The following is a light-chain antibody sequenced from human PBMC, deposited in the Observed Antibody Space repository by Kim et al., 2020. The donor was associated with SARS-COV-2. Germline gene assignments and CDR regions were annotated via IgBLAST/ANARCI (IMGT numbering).Light chain of an antibody. CDR3: QKTSSTPRT. J-gene: IGKJ1*01. CDR1: QDITTY. Sequence: APVGDRVTITCRASQDITTYLAWYQQRPGKVPKLLIYGASTLQSGVPSRFSGSGSGTDFTLTIISLQPEDVATYFCQKTSSTPRTFGQGTKVDIK. CDR2: GAS. V-gene: IGKV1-27*01.